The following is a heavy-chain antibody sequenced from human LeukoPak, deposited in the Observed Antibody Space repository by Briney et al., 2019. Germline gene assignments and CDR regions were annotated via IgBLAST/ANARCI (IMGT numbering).Heavy chain of an antibody. J-gene: IGHJ4*02. CDR2: TYYRSKWYN. CDR1: GDSFSSKSAA. V-gene: IGHV6-1*01. CDR3: ARESRYSGSYHGAYYFDY. D-gene: IGHD1-26*01. Sequence: SQTLSLTCALSGDSFSSKSAAWHWLRQSPSRGLEWLGRTYYRSKWYNDYVVSVKSIITINGDTSKNPFSPQLNPVTPEDTAVYYCARESRYSGSYHGAYYFDYWGQGTLVTVSS.